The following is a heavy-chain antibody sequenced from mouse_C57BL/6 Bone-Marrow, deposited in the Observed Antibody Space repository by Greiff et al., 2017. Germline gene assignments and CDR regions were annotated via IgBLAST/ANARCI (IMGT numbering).Heavy chain of an antibody. D-gene: IGHD4-1*01. V-gene: IGHV1-4*01. CDR2: INPSSGYT. CDR3: ARWNWDWYVDV. Sequence: QVQLQQSGAELARPGASVKMSCKASGYTFTSYTMHWVKQRPGQGLEWIGYINPSSGYTKYNQKFKDKATLTADKSSSTAYMQLSSLTSEDSAVYYCARWNWDWYVDVWGTGTTVTVSS. J-gene: IGHJ1*03. CDR1: GYTFTSYT.